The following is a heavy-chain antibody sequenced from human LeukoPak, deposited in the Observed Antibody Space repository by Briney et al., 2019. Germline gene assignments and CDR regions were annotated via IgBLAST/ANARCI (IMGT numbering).Heavy chain of an antibody. V-gene: IGHV3-74*01. J-gene: IGHJ4*02. CDR1: GFTFSSYW. Sequence: GGSLRLSCGASGFTFSSYWMHWVRQAPGKGLVWVSRINTDGTTTDHADSVKGRFTISRDNAKNTLYLKMNSLGAEDTAVYFCARDPWGYRAGVMDFWGLGTLVTVSS. CDR2: INTDGTTT. CDR3: ARDPWGYRAGVMDF. D-gene: IGHD1-1*01.